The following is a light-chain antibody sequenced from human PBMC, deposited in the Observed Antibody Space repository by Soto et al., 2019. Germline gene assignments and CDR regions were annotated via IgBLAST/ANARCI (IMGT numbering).Light chain of an antibody. CDR2: KAS. Sequence: DIQMTQSPSTLSASVGDRVTITCRASQSISVWLAWYQQKPGKAPKLLISKASTLETGVPSRFSGSESGTEFILTISSLQPYDFAAYYCQQYHTRYTFGQGTKLEI. CDR1: QSISVW. CDR3: QQYHTRYT. V-gene: IGKV1-5*03. J-gene: IGKJ2*01.